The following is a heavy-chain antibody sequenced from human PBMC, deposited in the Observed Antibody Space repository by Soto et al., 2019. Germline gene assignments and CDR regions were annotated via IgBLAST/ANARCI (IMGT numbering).Heavy chain of an antibody. CDR1: GGTFSSYP. D-gene: IGHD1-26*01. CDR3: ARVGHITTYGMDV. CDR2: IIPFFGTS. Sequence: QVQLVRSGAEVKKPGSSVKVSCEASGGTFSSYPINWVRQAPGQGLEWMGGIIPFFGTSNYAQEFQGRVTITADDSTSTSYMELRRLRSEDTAVYYCARVGHITTYGMDVWGQGTTVTVSS. J-gene: IGHJ6*02. V-gene: IGHV1-69*01.